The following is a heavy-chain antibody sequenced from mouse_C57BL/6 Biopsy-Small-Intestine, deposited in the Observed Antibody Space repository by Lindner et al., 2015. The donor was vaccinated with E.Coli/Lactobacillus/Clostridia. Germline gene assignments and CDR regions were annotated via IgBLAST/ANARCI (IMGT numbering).Heavy chain of an antibody. V-gene: IGHV14-4*01. Sequence: VQLQESGAELVRPGASVKLSCTASGFNIKDDYMQWVKQRPEQGLEWIGWIDPENGDNEYASKFQGKATITADTSSNRAYLQLSSLTSEDTAVYFCAKVTTVVAHFDYWGQGTTLTVSS. CDR1: GFNIKDDY. D-gene: IGHD1-1*01. CDR2: IDPENGDN. CDR3: AKVTTVVAHFDY. J-gene: IGHJ2*01.